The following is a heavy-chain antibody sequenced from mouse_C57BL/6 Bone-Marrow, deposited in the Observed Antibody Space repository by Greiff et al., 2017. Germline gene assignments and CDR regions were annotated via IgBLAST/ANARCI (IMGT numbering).Heavy chain of an antibody. D-gene: IGHD3-3*01. CDR1: GYTFTDYY. V-gene: IGHV1-19*01. CDR2: INPYNGGT. Sequence: DVKLQESGPVLVKPGASVKMSCKASGYTFTDYYMNWVKQSHGKSLEWIGVINPYNGGTSYNQKFKGKATLTVDKSSSTAYMELNSLTSEDSAVYYCARSGWDRAMDYWGQGTSVTVSS. J-gene: IGHJ4*01. CDR3: ARSGWDRAMDY.